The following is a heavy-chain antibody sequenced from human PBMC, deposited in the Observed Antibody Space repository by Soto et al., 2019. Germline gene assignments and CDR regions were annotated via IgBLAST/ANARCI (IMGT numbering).Heavy chain of an antibody. CDR3: ARDAFDI. V-gene: IGHV1-8*01. Sequence: QVQXVQSXAEVKXPGASVKVSCKASGXTXXXYDXNXXRQATGQGLEWMGWMNPNSGNTGYAQKFQGRVTMTRNTSISTAYMELSSLRXEDTAVYYXARDAFDIWGQGTMVTVSS. J-gene: IGHJ3*02. CDR1: GXTXXXYD. CDR2: MNPNSGNT.